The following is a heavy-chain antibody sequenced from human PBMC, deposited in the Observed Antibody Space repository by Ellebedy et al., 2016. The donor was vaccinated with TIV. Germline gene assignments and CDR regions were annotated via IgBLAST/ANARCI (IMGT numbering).Heavy chain of an antibody. J-gene: IGHJ4*02. CDR2: IYYSGTT. CDR1: GGSISNSDYY. Sequence: MPSETLSLTCTVSGGSISNSDYYWDWIRQPPGKGLEWIGNIYYSGTTYYNPSLKSRVTVSVDTSKNQFSLKLTYVTAADTAVYYCASFIDGSHCFDYWGQGILVTVSS. D-gene: IGHD5-24*01. V-gene: IGHV4-39*01. CDR3: ASFIDGSHCFDY.